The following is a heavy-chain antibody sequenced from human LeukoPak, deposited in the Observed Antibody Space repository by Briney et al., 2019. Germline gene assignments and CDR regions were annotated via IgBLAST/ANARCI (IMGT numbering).Heavy chain of an antibody. D-gene: IGHD2-15*01. Sequence: GGSLRLSCAASGFTFSGSAMHWVRQASGKGLEWVGRIRSKANSYATTYAASVKGRFTISRDDSKNTAYLQMNSLKTEDTAVYYCTRLVGGYCSGGSCYNWFAPWGQGTLVTVSS. J-gene: IGHJ5*02. CDR1: GFTFSGSA. CDR2: IRSKANSYAT. CDR3: TRLVGGYCSGGSCYNWFAP. V-gene: IGHV3-73*01.